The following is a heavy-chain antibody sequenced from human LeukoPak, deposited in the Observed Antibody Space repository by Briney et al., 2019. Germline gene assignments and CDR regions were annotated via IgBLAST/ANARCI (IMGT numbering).Heavy chain of an antibody. J-gene: IGHJ5*02. CDR2: IRFDGTDS. CDR1: GCTRG. Sequence: GGSLRLSCVASGCTRGMHWVRQAPGNGLEWVGFIRFDGTDSDYADSVKGRFTISRDNSKNTLFLQLSSLKPEDTALYYCAMERLSGFSFVHGGRGTLVAVSS. CDR3: AMERLSGFSFVH. D-gene: IGHD3-3*01. V-gene: IGHV3-30*02.